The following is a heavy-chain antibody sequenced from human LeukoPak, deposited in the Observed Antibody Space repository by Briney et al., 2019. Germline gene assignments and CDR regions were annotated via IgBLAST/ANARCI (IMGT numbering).Heavy chain of an antibody. CDR3: ARSDDFWSGYYTGYFDY. J-gene: IGHJ4*02. Sequence: ASVKVSCKASGYTFTSYGISWVRQAPGQGLEWMGWISAYNGNTNYAQKLQGRVTMTTDTSTSTAYMEPRSLRSDDTAVYYCARSDDFWSGYYTGYFDYWGQGTLVTVSS. CDR2: ISAYNGNT. CDR1: GYTFTSYG. D-gene: IGHD3-3*01. V-gene: IGHV1-18*01.